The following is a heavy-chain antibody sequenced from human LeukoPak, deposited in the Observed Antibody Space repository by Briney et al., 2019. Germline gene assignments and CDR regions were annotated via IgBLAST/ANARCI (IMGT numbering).Heavy chain of an antibody. CDR3: ARAEPRGAFDI. CDR2: ISSSSSYI. CDR1: GFTFSSYS. D-gene: IGHD3-10*01. Sequence: GGSLRLSCAASGFTFSSYSMNWVRQAPGKGLEWVSSISSSSSYIYYADSVKGRFTISRDNAKNSLYLQMNSLRAEDTAVYYCARAEPRGAFDIWGQGTMVTVSS. V-gene: IGHV3-21*01. J-gene: IGHJ3*02.